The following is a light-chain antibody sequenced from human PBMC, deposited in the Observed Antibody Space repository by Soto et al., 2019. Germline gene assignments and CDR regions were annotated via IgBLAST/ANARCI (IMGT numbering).Light chain of an antibody. V-gene: IGLV2-14*03. CDR3: SAYTVSRTYV. J-gene: IGLJ1*01. Sequence: QSVLTRPASVSGSPGQSITISCTGTSSDVGAYNFVSWHQQHPGKAPKLMIYNVYDRPSGISYRFSGSKSGNTASLTISGLQGEDEDDYYCSAYTVSRTYVFGTGTKVTVL. CDR2: NVY. CDR1: SSDVGAYNF.